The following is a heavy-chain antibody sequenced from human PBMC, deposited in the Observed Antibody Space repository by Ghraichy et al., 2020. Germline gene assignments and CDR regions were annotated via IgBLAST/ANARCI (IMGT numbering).Heavy chain of an antibody. J-gene: IGHJ6*02. V-gene: IGHV1-8*01. CDR1: GYTFTSYD. Sequence: ASVKVSCKASGYTFTSYDINWVRQATGQGLEWMGWMNPNSGNTGYAQKFQGRVTMTRNTSISTAYMELSSLRSEDTAVYYCARVIGVVPAAIWGEYYYYYGMDVWGQGTTVTVSS. D-gene: IGHD2-2*02. CDR3: ARVIGVVPAAIWGEYYYYYGMDV. CDR2: MNPNSGNT.